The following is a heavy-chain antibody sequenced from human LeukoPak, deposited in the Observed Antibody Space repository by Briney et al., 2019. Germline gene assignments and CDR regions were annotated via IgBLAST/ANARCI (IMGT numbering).Heavy chain of an antibody. CDR1: EYTFINYD. CDR3: TRGWDS. Sequence: ASVKVSCKASEYTFINYDINWVRQAPGQGLEWMGWMNPDSDDADYAQKFQGRFSITMNTSVTTAYMELSSLGFEDTAVYFCTRGWDSWGQGTLVTVSS. V-gene: IGHV1-8*01. CDR2: MNPDSDDA. J-gene: IGHJ4*02.